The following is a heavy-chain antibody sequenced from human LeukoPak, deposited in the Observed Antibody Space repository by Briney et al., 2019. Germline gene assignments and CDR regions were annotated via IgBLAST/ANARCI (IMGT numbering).Heavy chain of an antibody. CDR1: GFTFTTYN. CDR2: ISNSGSPT. Sequence: GGSLRLSFAAFGFTFTTYNMIWVRQAPGKGLEWVSFISNSGSPTYYAAYVQGRFTLSRDNAKNSLYLQMNTLRAEDTAVYYCARERNFYYMDVWGKGTRVTVSS. V-gene: IGHV3-48*04. J-gene: IGHJ6*03. CDR3: ARERNFYYMDV.